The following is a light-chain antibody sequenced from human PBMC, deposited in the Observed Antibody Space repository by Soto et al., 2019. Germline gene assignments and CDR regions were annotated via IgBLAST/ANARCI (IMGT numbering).Light chain of an antibody. CDR2: GAS. J-gene: IGKJ2*01. V-gene: IGKV3-20*01. Sequence: EIVLTQSPGTLSLSPGERATLSCRASQSVSSSFLAWYQQKPGQAPRLLIHGASSRATGIPARFSGSGSGTDFTLTISRLEPEDFAVYYCQQFGGSPPYTFGQGTKLDIK. CDR3: QQFGGSPPYT. CDR1: QSVSSSF.